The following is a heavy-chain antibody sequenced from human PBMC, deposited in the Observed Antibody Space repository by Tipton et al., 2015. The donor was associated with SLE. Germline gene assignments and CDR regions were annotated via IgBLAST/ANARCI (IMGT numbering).Heavy chain of an antibody. CDR3: ARDGRPYDAFDI. CDR2: IYHSGST. D-gene: IGHD1-26*01. Sequence: TLSLTCAVSGGSISSSNWWSWVRQPPGKGLEWIGEIYHSGSTNYNPSLKSRATISVDTSKNQFSLKLSSVTAADTAVFYCARDGRPYDAFDIWGQGTMVTVSS. V-gene: IGHV4-4*02. CDR1: GGSISSSNW. J-gene: IGHJ3*02.